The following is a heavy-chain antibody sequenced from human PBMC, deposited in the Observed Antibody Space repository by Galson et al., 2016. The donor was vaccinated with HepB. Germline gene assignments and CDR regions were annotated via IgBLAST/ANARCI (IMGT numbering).Heavy chain of an antibody. CDR3: ATTPGSTTSAPHDAFDM. V-gene: IGHV1-69*13. D-gene: IGHD4-11*01. Sequence: SVKVSCKASGGIFNNHSINWVRQAPGQGLEWMGGILPIFFTPNYAQKFQGRVSITADESSNTAYMELSSLRSEDTAIYYCATTPGSTTSAPHDAFDMWGLGTVVTVSS. CDR1: GGIFNNHS. CDR2: ILPIFFTP. J-gene: IGHJ3*02.